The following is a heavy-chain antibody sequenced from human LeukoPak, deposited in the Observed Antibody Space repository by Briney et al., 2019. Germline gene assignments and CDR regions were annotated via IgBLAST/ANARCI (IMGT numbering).Heavy chain of an antibody. CDR3: ATDRTGYSSSWYMSFGY. Sequence: GASVKVSCKASGYTFTSYGISWVRQAPGQGLEWMGWISAYNGNTNYVQKLQGRVTMTTDTSTSTAYMELRSLRSEDTAVYYCATDRTGYSSSWYMSFGYWGQGTLVTVSS. CDR1: GYTFTSYG. CDR2: ISAYNGNT. D-gene: IGHD6-13*01. J-gene: IGHJ4*02. V-gene: IGHV1-18*01.